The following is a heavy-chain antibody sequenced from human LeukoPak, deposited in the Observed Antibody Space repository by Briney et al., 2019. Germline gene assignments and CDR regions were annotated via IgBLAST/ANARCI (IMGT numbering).Heavy chain of an antibody. CDR3: ARLDPGGTYYVFDY. V-gene: IGHV5-51*01. D-gene: IGHD1-26*01. J-gene: IGHJ4*02. CDR1: GYSFTSFW. Sequence: GESLKISCKGSGYSFTSFWIAWVRQMPGKGLEWMGIIYPGDSNTRYSPSFQGHVTISADKSISTAYLQWSSLKAPDTAMYYRARLDPGGTYYVFDYWGQGTLVTVSS. CDR2: IYPGDSNT.